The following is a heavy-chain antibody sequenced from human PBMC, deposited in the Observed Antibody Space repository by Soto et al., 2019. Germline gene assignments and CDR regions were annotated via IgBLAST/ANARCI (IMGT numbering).Heavy chain of an antibody. CDR1: GFSFSNYA. CDR2: MSHDGSSS. J-gene: IGHJ4*02. Sequence: GGSLRLSCAASGFSFSNYAMHWVRQTPDKGLEWVAVMSHDGSSSFYADSVKGRFTISRDNSKTTLYLQMNSLSTEDTAVYYCARDFPYCGSTSCYSAAPKYWGQGTLVTVS. D-gene: IGHD2-2*01. V-gene: IGHV3-30-3*01. CDR3: ARDFPYCGSTSCYSAAPKY.